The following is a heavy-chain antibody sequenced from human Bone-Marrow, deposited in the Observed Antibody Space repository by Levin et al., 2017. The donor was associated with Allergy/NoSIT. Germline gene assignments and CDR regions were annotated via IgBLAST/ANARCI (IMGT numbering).Heavy chain of an antibody. CDR3: TQAPNYDYFDF. CDR1: GAAVTSATSF. J-gene: IGHJ2*01. Sequence: KPSETLSLTCAVSGAAVTSATSFWSWIRQPPGKGLEWIGYISFSGSTRYNPSLQSRVTISMDTSKNQFSLKLNSVTAADTAFYYCTQAPNYDYFDFWGRGTLVTVSS. D-gene: IGHD1-7*01. CDR2: ISFSGST. V-gene: IGHV4-61*01.